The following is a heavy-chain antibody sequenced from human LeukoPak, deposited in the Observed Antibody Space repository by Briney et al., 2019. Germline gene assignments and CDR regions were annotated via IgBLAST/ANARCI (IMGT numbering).Heavy chain of an antibody. D-gene: IGHD3-10*01. CDR2: IYYSGST. CDR3: ARGGYYGSGNDFRFDP. J-gene: IGHJ5*02. V-gene: IGHV4-59*01. Sequence: SETLSLTCTVSGGSISSYYWSWLRQPPGKGLEGIGYIYYSGSTNYNPSLKSRVTISVDTSKNQFSLKLSSVTAADTAVYYCARGGYYGSGNDFRFDPWGQGTLVTVSS. CDR1: GGSISSYY.